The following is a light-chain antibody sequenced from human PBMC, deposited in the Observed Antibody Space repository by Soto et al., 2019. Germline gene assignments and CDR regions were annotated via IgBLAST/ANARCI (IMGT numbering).Light chain of an antibody. J-gene: IGKJ3*01. Sequence: VLTAAGGTLSLSPGESATRSCGASQTVSSGSLAWYQQKPGQAPRLLIPNASRRATGVPDSFSGSGSGTDFTLTISRLEPEDFAVYFCQQYGTSPVTFGPGTKVDSK. CDR1: QTVSSGS. CDR2: NAS. V-gene: IGKV3-20*01. CDR3: QQYGTSPVT.